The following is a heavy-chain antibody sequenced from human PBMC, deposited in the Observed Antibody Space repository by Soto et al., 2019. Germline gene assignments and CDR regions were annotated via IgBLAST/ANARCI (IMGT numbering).Heavy chain of an antibody. D-gene: IGHD3-16*02. J-gene: IGHJ4*02. V-gene: IGHV3-23*01. CDR1: GFTFSSYA. CDR2: ISNNGDTA. Sequence: GGSLRLSCATSGFTFSSYAMVWVRQAAEKGLEWVASISNNGDTAYYADSVKGRFTISRGNSENTLYLQMNGLRADDTALYFCAKSRVFIGAIVTLLDSWGQGTQVTVAS. CDR3: AKSRVFIGAIVTLLDS.